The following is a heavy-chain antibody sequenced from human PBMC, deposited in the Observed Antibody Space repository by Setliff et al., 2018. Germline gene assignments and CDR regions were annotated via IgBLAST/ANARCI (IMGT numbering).Heavy chain of an antibody. CDR1: GGSINNGSYY. CDR3: ARGLHSGTYWGTRPLGLDY. Sequence: SETLSLTCTVSGGSINNGSYYWTWIRQAPGKGLEWIGYIHPWGGSSESTNYSPSLKSRITISLDKSKSQFSLKLTSVTVADTAVYYCARGLHSGTYWGTRPLGLDYWGQGSLVTVSS. J-gene: IGHJ4*02. D-gene: IGHD1-26*01. CDR2: IHPWGGSSEST. V-gene: IGHV4-61*05.